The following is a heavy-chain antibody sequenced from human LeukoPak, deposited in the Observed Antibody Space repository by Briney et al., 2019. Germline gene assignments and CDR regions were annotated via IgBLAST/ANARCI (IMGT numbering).Heavy chain of an antibody. V-gene: IGHV3-23*01. J-gene: IGHJ4*02. CDR2: ISGSGGST. CDR1: GFTSSSYA. D-gene: IGHD6-19*01. Sequence: GGSLRLSCAASGFTSSSYAMSWVRQAPGKGLEWVSAISGSGGSTYYADSVKGRFTISRDNSKNTLYLQRNSLRAEDTAVYYCAKDQVAVAGNHDYWGQGTLVTVSS. CDR3: AKDQVAVAGNHDY.